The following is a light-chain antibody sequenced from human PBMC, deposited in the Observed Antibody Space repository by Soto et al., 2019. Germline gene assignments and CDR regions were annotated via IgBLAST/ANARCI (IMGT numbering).Light chain of an antibody. CDR2: DAS. J-gene: IGKJ1*01. Sequence: EIVLTQSPGSLSLSPGERATLSCRASQPLSSTHLAWYQQRPGQAPRLLIYDASSRATGIPDRFSGSGSGTDFTLTISRLEPEDFAVYYCQDYGTSRTFGEGTKVDIK. CDR1: QPLSSTH. V-gene: IGKV3-20*01. CDR3: QDYGTSRT.